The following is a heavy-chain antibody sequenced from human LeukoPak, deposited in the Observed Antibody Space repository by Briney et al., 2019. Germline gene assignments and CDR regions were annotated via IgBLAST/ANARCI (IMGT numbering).Heavy chain of an antibody. D-gene: IGHD2-2*01. V-gene: IGHV1-69*01. CDR2: IIPIFGTA. CDR1: GGTFSSYA. J-gene: IGHJ6*02. CDR3: ARDQGIVVVPAARDYYYYGMDV. Sequence: ASVKVSCKASGGTFSSYAISRVRQAPGQGLEWMGGIIPIFGTANYAQKFQGRVTITADESTSTAYMELSSLRSEDTAVYYCARDQGIVVVPAARDYYYYGMDVWGQGTTVTVSS.